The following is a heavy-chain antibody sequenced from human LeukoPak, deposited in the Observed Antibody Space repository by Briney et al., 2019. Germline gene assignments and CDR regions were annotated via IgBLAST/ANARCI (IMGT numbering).Heavy chain of an antibody. D-gene: IGHD4-17*01. V-gene: IGHV1-18*01. CDR3: ARDEATDYVFDP. CDR2: TSAYNGNT. CDR1: GYTFTSYG. J-gene: IGHJ5*02. Sequence: ASVKVSCKASGYTFTSYGISWVRQAPGQGLEWMGWTSAYNGNTNYAQKLQGRVTMTTDTSTSTAYMELRSLRSDDTAVYYCARDEATDYVFDPWGQGTLVTVSS.